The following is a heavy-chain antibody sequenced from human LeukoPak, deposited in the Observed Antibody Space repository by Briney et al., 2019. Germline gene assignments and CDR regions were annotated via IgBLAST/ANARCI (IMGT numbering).Heavy chain of an antibody. CDR1: GVSISSGNYY. Sequence: PSQTLSLTCTVSGVSISSGNYYWSWIRQPPGKGLEWIGYIYYSGSTYYNLSLKSRLTISVDTSKNQFSLKLSSVTAADTAVYYCASTPTSGSYYNTFDYWGQGTMVTVSS. V-gene: IGHV4-30-4*01. D-gene: IGHD3-10*01. CDR2: IYYSGST. CDR3: ASTPTSGSYYNTFDY. J-gene: IGHJ4*02.